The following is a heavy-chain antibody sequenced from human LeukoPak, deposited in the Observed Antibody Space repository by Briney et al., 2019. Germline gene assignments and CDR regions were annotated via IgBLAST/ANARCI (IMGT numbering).Heavy chain of an antibody. Sequence: SETLSLTCTVSGGSISSYYWSWIRQPPGKGLEWIGYIYYSGSTNYNPSLKSRVTISVDTSKNQFSLKMTSVTAADTAVYYCARYRTSGSYLFDYWGQRTLVTVSS. CDR2: IYYSGST. D-gene: IGHD1-26*01. V-gene: IGHV4-59*12. CDR1: GGSISSYY. CDR3: ARYRTSGSYLFDY. J-gene: IGHJ4*02.